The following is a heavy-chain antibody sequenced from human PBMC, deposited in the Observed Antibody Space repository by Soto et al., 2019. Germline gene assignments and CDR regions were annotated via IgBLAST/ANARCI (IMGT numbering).Heavy chain of an antibody. CDR1: GGTFSSYA. J-gene: IGHJ1*01. CDR3: ARGEPLADCGGDCYYFQH. D-gene: IGHD2-21*02. V-gene: IGHV1-69*12. CDR2: IIPIFGTA. Sequence: QVQLVQSGAEVKKPGSSMKVSCKASGGTFSSYAISWVRQAPGQGLEWMGGIIPIFGTANYAQKFQGRVTITADESTSTAYMELSSLRSEDTAVYYCARGEPLADCGGDCYYFQHWGQGTLVTVSS.